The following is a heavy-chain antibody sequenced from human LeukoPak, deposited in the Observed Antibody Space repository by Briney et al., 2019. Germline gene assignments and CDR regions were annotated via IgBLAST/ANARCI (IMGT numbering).Heavy chain of an antibody. D-gene: IGHD4-17*01. Sequence: GGSLRLSCAASGFTFSDYSMNWVRQTPGKGLEWVSYISSGSRTIYYADSVKGRFTISRDNAKNSLYLQMNSLRVEDTAVYYCARVVTTFLDYWGQGTLVTVSS. CDR3: ARVVTTFLDY. CDR1: GFTFSDYS. J-gene: IGHJ4*02. CDR2: ISSGSRTI. V-gene: IGHV3-48*04.